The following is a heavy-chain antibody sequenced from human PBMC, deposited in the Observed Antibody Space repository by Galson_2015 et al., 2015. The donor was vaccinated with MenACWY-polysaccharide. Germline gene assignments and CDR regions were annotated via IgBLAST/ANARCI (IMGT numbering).Heavy chain of an antibody. J-gene: IGHJ4*02. CDR2: ISSSNTI. Sequence: SLRLSCAASGFAFSSYSMNWVRQAPGKGPEWVSYISSSNTIYYADSVKGRFTISRDNAKNSLYLQMNSLRDADTAVYYCARVLKGLVGATPDYWGQGTLVTVSS. D-gene: IGHD1-26*01. V-gene: IGHV3-48*02. CDR1: GFAFSSYS. CDR3: ARVLKGLVGATPDY.